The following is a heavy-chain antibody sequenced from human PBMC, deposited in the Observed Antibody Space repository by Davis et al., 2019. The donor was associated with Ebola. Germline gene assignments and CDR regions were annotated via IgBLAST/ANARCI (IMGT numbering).Heavy chain of an antibody. J-gene: IGHJ4*02. CDR3: ARDLTDDILTGYLDY. CDR1: GYTFTSYG. V-gene: IGHV1-18*01. CDR2: ISAYHGNT. D-gene: IGHD3-9*01. Sequence: ASVKVSCKASGYTFTSYGISWVRQAPGQGLEWMGWISAYHGNTNYAQKLQGRVTMTTDTSTSTAYMELRSLRSDDTAVYYCARDLTDDILTGYLDYWGQGTLVTVSS.